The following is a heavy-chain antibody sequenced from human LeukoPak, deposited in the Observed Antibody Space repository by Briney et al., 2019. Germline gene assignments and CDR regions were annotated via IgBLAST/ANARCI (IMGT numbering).Heavy chain of an antibody. CDR3: ARDNQLAVRYFDWGYYYYYGMDV. CDR1: GYTFTSYG. D-gene: IGHD3-9*01. Sequence: ASVKVSCKASGYTFTSYGISWVRQAPGQGLEGMGWISAYNGNTNYAQKLQGRVTMTTDTSTSTAYMELRSLRSDDTAVYYCARDNQLAVRYFDWGYYYYYGMDVWGQGATVTASS. CDR2: ISAYNGNT. J-gene: IGHJ6*02. V-gene: IGHV1-18*01.